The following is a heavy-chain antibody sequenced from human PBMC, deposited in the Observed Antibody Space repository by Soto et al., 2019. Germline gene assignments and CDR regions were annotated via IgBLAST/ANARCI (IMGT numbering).Heavy chain of an antibody. Sequence: ASVKVSCKASGYTFSSSGISWVRQAPGQGLEWMGWISAYNGNTNYAQNLQGRVTMTTDTSTSTAYMELRSLRSEDTAVYYCARGLGRSHSSSWYEAFDYWGQGTLVTVSS. CDR2: ISAYNGNT. CDR3: ARGLGRSHSSSWYEAFDY. J-gene: IGHJ4*02. V-gene: IGHV1-18*01. CDR1: GYTFSSSG. D-gene: IGHD6-13*01.